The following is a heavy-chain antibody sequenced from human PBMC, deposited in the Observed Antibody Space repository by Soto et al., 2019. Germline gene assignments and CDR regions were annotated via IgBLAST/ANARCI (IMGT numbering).Heavy chain of an antibody. CDR1: GSPFSDYY. D-gene: IGHD3-9*01. CDR2: IGSSSSYT. CDR3: ARRRPTGYYNY. V-gene: IGHV3-11*03. Sequence: PGGSLRLSCAASGSPFSDYYMSWIRQAPGKGLEWVSSIGSSSSYTNYADSVKGRFTISRDNAKNSLYLQMNSLRAEDTAVYYCARRRPTGYYNYWGQGTLVTVSA. J-gene: IGHJ4*02.